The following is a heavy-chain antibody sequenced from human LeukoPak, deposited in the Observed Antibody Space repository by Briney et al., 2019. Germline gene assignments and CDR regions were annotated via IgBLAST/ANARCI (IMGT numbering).Heavy chain of an antibody. CDR3: ARGPRRGYSYGYYYYYYMDV. D-gene: IGHD5-18*01. V-gene: IGHV4-38-2*02. CDR1: GYSISSGYY. Sequence: SETLSLTCTVSGYSISSGYYWGWIRQPPGKGLEWIGSIYHSGSTYYNPSLKSRVTISVDTSKNQFSLKLSSVTAADTAVYYCARGPRRGYSYGYYYYYYMDVWGKGTTVTVSS. J-gene: IGHJ6*03. CDR2: IYHSGST.